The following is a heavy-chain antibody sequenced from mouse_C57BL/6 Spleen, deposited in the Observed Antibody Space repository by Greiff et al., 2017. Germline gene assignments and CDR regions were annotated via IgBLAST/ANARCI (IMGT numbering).Heavy chain of an antibody. CDR1: GFTFSDYY. CDR2: ISNGGGST. Sequence: EVMLVESGGGLVQPGGSLKLSCAASGFTFSDYYMYWVRQTPEKRLEWVAYISNGGGSTYYPDTVKGRFTISRDNAKNTLYLQMSRLKSEDTAMYYCARHRNWDPFAYWGQGTLVTVSA. V-gene: IGHV5-12*01. J-gene: IGHJ3*01. CDR3: ARHRNWDPFAY. D-gene: IGHD4-1*01.